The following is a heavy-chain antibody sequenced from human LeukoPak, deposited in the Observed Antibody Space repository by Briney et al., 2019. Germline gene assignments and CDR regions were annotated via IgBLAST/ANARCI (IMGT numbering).Heavy chain of an antibody. D-gene: IGHD5-24*01. CDR2: INPNSGGT. Sequence: GASVKVSCKASGYTFTGYYMHWVRQAPGQGLEWMGWINPNSGGTNYAQKFQGRVTMTRDTSISTAYMELSRLRSDDTAVYYCAYQPEEMATVHAFDIWGQGTMVTVSS. CDR1: GYTFTGYY. V-gene: IGHV1-2*02. J-gene: IGHJ3*02. CDR3: AYQPEEMATVHAFDI.